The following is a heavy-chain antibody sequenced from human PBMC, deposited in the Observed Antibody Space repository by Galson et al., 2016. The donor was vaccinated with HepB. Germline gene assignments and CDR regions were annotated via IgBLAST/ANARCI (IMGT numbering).Heavy chain of an antibody. CDR2: ISSNVGST. D-gene: IGHD6-19*01. J-gene: IGHJ1*01. CDR1: GFTFSDYA. CDR3: AKDPSAGWYGNEYFQV. Sequence: SLRLSCAASGFTFSDYAMSWGRQAPGKGLEWVSSISSNVGSTYYADSVKGRFTISRDNSKNTLYLKMNSLRPEDTALYYCAKDPSAGWYGNEYFQVWGQGTLLIVSS. V-gene: IGHV3-23*01.